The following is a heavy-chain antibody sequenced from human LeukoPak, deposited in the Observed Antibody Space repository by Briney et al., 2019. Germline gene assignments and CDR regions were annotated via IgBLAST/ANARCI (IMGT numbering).Heavy chain of an antibody. CDR1: GYTFTSYA. J-gene: IGHJ4*02. V-gene: IGHV1-3*01. D-gene: IGHD3-10*01. Sequence: ASVKVSCKASGYTFTSYAMHWVRQAPGQRLEWMGWINAGNGNTKYSQKFQGRVTITRDTSASTAYMELSSLRSGDTAVYYCATPGGSGSYYIFDYWGQGTLVTVSS. CDR3: ATPGGSGSYYIFDY. CDR2: INAGNGNT.